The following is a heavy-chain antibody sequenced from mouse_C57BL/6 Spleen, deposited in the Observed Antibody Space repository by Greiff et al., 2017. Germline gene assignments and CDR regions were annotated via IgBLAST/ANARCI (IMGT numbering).Heavy chain of an antibody. J-gene: IGHJ2*01. Sequence: EVKLMESGGGLVKPGGSLKLSCAASGFTFSDYGMHWVRQAPEKGLEWVAYISSGSSAIYYADTVKGRFTISRDNAKNTLFLQMTSLRSDDTAMYYCARQYYYGSSYYFDYWGQGTTLTVSS. CDR2: ISSGSSAI. CDR1: GFTFSDYG. CDR3: ARQYYYGSSYYFDY. V-gene: IGHV5-17*01. D-gene: IGHD1-1*01.